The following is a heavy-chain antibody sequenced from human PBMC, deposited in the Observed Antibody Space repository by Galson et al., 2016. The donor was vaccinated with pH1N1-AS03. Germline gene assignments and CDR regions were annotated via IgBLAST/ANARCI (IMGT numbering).Heavy chain of an antibody. CDR3: ARERGPGGDYADVLDY. CDR2: ISSIGSYI. V-gene: IGHV3-21*01. D-gene: IGHD4-17*01. Sequence: SLRLSCAASGFSISTYSMNWVRQAPGKGLEWVSSISSIGSYIYYADSVKGRSTISRDNAKNSLYLQMNSLRAEDKAVYFCARERGPGGDYADVLDYWGQGTLVTVSS. CDR1: GFSISTYS. J-gene: IGHJ4*02.